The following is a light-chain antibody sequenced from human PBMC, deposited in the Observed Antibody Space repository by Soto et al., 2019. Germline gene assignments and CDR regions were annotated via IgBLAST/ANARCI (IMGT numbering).Light chain of an antibody. CDR3: CSYAGSSTAI. J-gene: IGLJ2*01. CDR1: SSDVGSDNL. V-gene: IGLV2-23*01. CDR2: EGS. Sequence: QSALTQPASVSGSPGQSITISCTGTSSDVGSDNLVSWYQQHPGKAPKLMIYEGSKRPSGVSNRFSGPKSGNTASLTISGLQAEDEADYYCCSYAGSSTAIFGGGTKVTVL.